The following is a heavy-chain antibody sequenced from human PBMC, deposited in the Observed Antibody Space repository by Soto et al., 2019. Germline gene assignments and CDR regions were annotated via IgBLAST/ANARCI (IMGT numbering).Heavy chain of an antibody. CDR2: IVAGGSP. V-gene: IGHV3-23*01. J-gene: IGHJ6*02. CDR1: GFTFSSYA. CDR3: ANDGGYSHGLDYYYGMDV. D-gene: IGHD5-18*01. Sequence: EVQLLESGGDLVQIGGSLRLSCAASGFTFSSYAVSWGRQAPGKGLEWVSSIVAGGSPYYADSVKGRFTISRDNSKNTLFLQMDSLRPEDTAIYYCANDGGYSHGLDYYYGMDVWGQGTTVTVSS.